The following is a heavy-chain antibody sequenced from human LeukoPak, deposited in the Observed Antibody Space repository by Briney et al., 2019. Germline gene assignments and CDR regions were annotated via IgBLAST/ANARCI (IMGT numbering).Heavy chain of an antibody. CDR1: GFTFSSYA. D-gene: IGHD6-19*01. CDR3: ARDPTGYSSGGY. V-gene: IGHV3-64*01. J-gene: IGHJ4*02. CDR2: ISSNGGST. Sequence: PGGSLSLSCAASGFTFSSYAMHWVRQAPGKGLEYVSAISSNGGSTYYANSVKGRFTISRDNSKNTLYLQMGSLRAEDMAVYYCARDPTGYSSGGYWGQGTLVTVSS.